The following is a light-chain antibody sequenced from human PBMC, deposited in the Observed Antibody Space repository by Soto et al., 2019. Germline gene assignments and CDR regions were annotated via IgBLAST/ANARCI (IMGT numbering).Light chain of an antibody. J-gene: IGLJ2*01. CDR1: SSNIGSHT. V-gene: IGLV1-44*01. CDR3: ASWDASLNGVV. Sequence: QSVLTQPPSASGTPGQRVTISCSGGSSNIGSHTVNWYQQFPGTAPKLLIYSSNQRPSGVPDRFSGSKSGSTASLAISGLQSDDEADYYCASWDASLNGVVFGGGTQLTVL. CDR2: SSN.